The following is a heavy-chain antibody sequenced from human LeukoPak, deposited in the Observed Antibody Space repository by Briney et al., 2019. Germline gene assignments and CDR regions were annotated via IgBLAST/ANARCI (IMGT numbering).Heavy chain of an antibody. CDR2: IYPGDSTT. J-gene: IGHJ4*02. CDR1: GYSFTIYW. D-gene: IGHD3-10*01. CDR3: ARLRGLLWFGELL. Sequence: GESLKISCEGSGYSFTIYWIAWVRQMPGKGLEWMGVIYPGDSTTRHSPSFQGQVTISADKSISTAYLQRSSLKASDTAMYYCARLRGLLWFGELLWGQGTLVTVSS. V-gene: IGHV5-51*01.